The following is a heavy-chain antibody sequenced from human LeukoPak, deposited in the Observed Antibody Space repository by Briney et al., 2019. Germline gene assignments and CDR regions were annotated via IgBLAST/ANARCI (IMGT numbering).Heavy chain of an antibody. D-gene: IGHD3-10*01. J-gene: IGHJ3*02. CDR3: ARETGALLWFGEYDAFDI. CDR2: IYTSGST. CDR1: GGPISSYC. V-gene: IGHV4-4*07. Sequence: PSETLSLTCTVSGGPISSYCWSWIRQPAGKGLEWIGRIYTSGSTNYNPSLKSRVTMSVDTSKNQFSLKLSSVTAADTAVYYCARETGALLWFGEYDAFDIWGQGTMVTVSS.